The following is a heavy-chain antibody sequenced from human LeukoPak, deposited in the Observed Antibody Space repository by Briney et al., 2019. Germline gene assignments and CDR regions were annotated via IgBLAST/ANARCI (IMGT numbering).Heavy chain of an antibody. CDR3: AREGLPFDAFDI. D-gene: IGHD2-2*01. CDR2: IYYSGST. V-gene: IGHV4-61*01. Sequence: SETLSLTCTVSGGSISSSSYYWSWIRQPPGKGLEWIGYIYYSGSTNYNPSLKSRVTISVDTSKNQFSLKLSSVTAADTAVYYCAREGLPFDAFDIWGQGTMVTVSS. J-gene: IGHJ3*02. CDR1: GGSISSSSYY.